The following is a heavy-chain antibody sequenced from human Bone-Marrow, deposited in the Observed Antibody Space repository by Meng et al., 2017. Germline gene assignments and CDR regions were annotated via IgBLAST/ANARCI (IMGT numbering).Heavy chain of an antibody. CDR1: GGSISSSSYY. D-gene: IGHD2-15*01. J-gene: IGHJ4*02. Sequence: SETLSLTCTVPGGSISSSSYYWGWIRQPPGKGLEWIGSIYYSGSTYYNPSLKSRVTISVDTSKNQFSLKLSSVTAADTAVYYCARGDGGCSGGSCYTYFDYWGQGTLVTVSS. CDR3: ARGDGGCSGGSCYTYFDY. CDR2: IYYSGST. V-gene: IGHV4-39*07.